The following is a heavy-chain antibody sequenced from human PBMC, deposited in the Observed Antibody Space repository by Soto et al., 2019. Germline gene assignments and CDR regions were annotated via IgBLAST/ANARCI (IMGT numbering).Heavy chain of an antibody. J-gene: IGHJ4*02. D-gene: IGHD6-6*01. CDR3: ARDEPEYSSSGYFDY. CDR2: ISYDGSNK. CDR1: GFTFSSYA. V-gene: IGHV3-30-3*01. Sequence: GGSLRLSCAASGFTFSSYAMHWVRQAPGKGLEWVAVISYDGSNKYYADSVKGRFTISRDNSKNTLYLQMNSLRAEDTAVYYCARDEPEYSSSGYFDYWGQGTLVTVSS.